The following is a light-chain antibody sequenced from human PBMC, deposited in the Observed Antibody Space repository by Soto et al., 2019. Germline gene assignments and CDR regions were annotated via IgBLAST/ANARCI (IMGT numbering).Light chain of an antibody. CDR1: SSDVGFYNF. V-gene: IGLV2-8*01. CDR3: CSYAGGNTFV. J-gene: IGLJ3*02. CDR2: EVT. Sequence: QSVLTQPPSASGSPGQSLTISCTGTSSDVGFYNFVSWYQQRPGKAPKLVIYEVTKRPSGVPDRFSGSKSGSTASLTVSGLQADDEADYYCCSYAGGNTFVFGGGTKLTVL.